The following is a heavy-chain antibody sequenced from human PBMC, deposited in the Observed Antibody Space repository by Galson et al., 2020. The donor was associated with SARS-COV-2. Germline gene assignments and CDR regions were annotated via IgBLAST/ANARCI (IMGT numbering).Heavy chain of an antibody. Sequence: GESLKISCKVSGYTLTELSMHWVRQAPGKGLEWMGGFDPEDGETIYAQKFQGRVTMTEDTSTDTAYMELSSLRSEDTAVYYCATAPPITHTYNNWFDPWGQGTLVTVSS. V-gene: IGHV1-24*01. CDR2: FDPEDGET. CDR1: GYTLTELS. J-gene: IGHJ5*02. D-gene: IGHD5-12*01. CDR3: ATAPPITHTYNNWFDP.